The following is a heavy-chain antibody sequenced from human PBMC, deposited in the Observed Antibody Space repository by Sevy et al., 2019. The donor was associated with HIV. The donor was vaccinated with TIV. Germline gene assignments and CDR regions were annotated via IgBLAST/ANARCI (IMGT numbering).Heavy chain of an antibody. Sequence: LLQLRRPSLTCAVYGGSFSGYYWSWIRQPPGKGLEWIGEINHSGGTNYNPSLKSRVTISVDTSKNQISLKVNSVTAADTAVFYCARHCTGSSCSHAFDIWGQGTRVTVSS. V-gene: IGHV4-34*01. D-gene: IGHD2-15*01. J-gene: IGHJ3*02. CDR2: INHSGGT. CDR3: ARHCTGSSCSHAFDI. CDR1: GGSFSGYY.